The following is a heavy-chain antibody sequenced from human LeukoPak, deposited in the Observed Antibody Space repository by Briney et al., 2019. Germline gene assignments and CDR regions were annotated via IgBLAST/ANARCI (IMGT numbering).Heavy chain of an antibody. J-gene: IGHJ4*02. CDR1: GGSISSYY. V-gene: IGHV4-59*01. D-gene: IGHD3-22*01. CDR3: ASLVVVPGGFDY. CDR2: IYYSGST. Sequence: SETLSLTCTVSGGSISSYYWSWIRQPPGKGLEWIGYIYYSGSTNYNPPLKSRVTISVDTSKNQFSLKLSSVTAADTAVYYCASLVVVPGGFDYWGQGTLVTVSS.